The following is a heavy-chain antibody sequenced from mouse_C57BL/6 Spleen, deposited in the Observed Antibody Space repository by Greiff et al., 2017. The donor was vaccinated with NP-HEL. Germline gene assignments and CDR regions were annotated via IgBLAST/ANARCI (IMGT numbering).Heavy chain of an antibody. V-gene: IGHV1-7*01. J-gene: IGHJ3*01. CDR3: ASYPWGYDAGAWLAY. Sequence: QVQLQQSGAELAKPGASVKLSCKASGYTFTSYWMHWVKQRPGQGLEWIGYINPSSGYTKYNQKFKDKATLTADKSSSTAYMQLSSLTYEDSAVYYCASYPWGYDAGAWLAYWGQGTLVTVSA. CDR1: GYTFTSYW. CDR2: INPSSGYT. D-gene: IGHD2-2*01.